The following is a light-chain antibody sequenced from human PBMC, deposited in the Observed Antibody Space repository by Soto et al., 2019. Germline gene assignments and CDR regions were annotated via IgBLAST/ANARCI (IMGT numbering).Light chain of an antibody. CDR1: SSNIGAGYD. CDR2: GNS. V-gene: IGLV1-40*01. J-gene: IGLJ1*01. CDR3: QSYDSRLSGPQYV. Sequence: QSVLTQPPSVSGAPGQRVTISCTGSSSNIGAGYDVHWYQQLPGTAPKLLIYGNSNRPSGVPDRFSGSKSGTSASLAITGLQAEDEADYYCQSYDSRLSGPQYVFGTGTKVTVL.